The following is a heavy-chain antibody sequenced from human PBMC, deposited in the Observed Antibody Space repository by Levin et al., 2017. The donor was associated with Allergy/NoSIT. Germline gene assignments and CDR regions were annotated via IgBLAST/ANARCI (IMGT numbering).Heavy chain of an antibody. CDR1: GFTFSSYA. CDR2: ISGSGGST. D-gene: IGHD6-13*01. Sequence: PGGSLRLSCAASGFTFSSYAMRWVRQAPGKGLEWVSAISGSGGSTYYADSVKGRFTISRDNSKNTLYLQMNSLRAEDTAIYYCAKEGGRAEAGTGGFGDYYYGLDVWGQGTTVTVSS. J-gene: IGHJ6*02. CDR3: AKEGGRAEAGTGGFGDYYYGLDV. V-gene: IGHV3-23*01.